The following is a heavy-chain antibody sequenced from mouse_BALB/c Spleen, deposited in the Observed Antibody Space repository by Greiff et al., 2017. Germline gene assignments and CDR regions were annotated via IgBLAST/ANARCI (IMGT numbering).Heavy chain of an antibody. Sequence: VKLMESGPGLVAPSQSLSITCTVSGFSLTSYGVHWVRQPPGKGLEWLGVIWAGGSTNYNSALMSRLSISKDNSKSQVFLKMNSLQTDDTAMYYCARDKRAYYRYDEFAYWGQGTLVTVSA. V-gene: IGHV2-9*02. D-gene: IGHD2-14*01. CDR2: IWAGGST. CDR1: GFSLTSYG. J-gene: IGHJ3*01. CDR3: ARDKRAYYRYDEFAY.